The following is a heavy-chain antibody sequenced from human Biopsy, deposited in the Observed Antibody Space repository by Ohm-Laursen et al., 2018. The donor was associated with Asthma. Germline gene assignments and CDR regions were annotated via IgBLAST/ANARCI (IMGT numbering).Heavy chain of an antibody. CDR2: IWHDGSNK. D-gene: IGHD1-14*01. CDR3: AKVYDGAYHYDAFDI. CDR1: GFTFSSYG. V-gene: IGHV3-33*06. J-gene: IGHJ3*02. Sequence: SLRLSCSASGFTFSSYGMHWVRQAPGKGLEWVAVIWHDGSNKYYADSVKGRFTISRDNSKNTLYLQMNSLRAEDTAVYYCAKVYDGAYHYDAFDIWGQGTMVTVSS.